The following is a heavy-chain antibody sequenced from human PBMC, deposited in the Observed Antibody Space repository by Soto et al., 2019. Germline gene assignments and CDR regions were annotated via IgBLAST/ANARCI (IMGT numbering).Heavy chain of an antibody. Sequence: EVQLVESGGGLVQPGGSLRLSCAASGFTVTGYSMSWVRQAPGKGLEWVSYISSGGTPIYYADSVKGRFTISRDNAKNSLYLQMNSLRAEDTAVYYCARDNSSGWFDYFYYGMDVWGQGITVTVSS. CDR3: ARDNSSGWFDYFYYGMDV. CDR2: ISSGGTPI. D-gene: IGHD6-19*01. V-gene: IGHV3-48*01. J-gene: IGHJ6*02. CDR1: GFTVTGYS.